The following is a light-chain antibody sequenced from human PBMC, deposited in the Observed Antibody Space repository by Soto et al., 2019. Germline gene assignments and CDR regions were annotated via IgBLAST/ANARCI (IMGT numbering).Light chain of an antibody. CDR3: QSYDGSLSGSV. CDR1: STNIGPCYD. V-gene: IGLV1-40*01. J-gene: IGLJ1*01. Sequence: QSVLTQPPSVSGAPGQRVTISCTGSSTNIGPCYDVHWYQQLPGTAPKLLIYSNTNRPSGVPDRFSGSKSGTSASLTITGLQAEDEADYYCQSYDGSLSGSVFGTGTKVTVL. CDR2: SNT.